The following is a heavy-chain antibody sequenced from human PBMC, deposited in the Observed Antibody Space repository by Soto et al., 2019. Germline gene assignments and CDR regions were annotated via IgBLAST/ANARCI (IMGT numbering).Heavy chain of an antibody. CDR2: IIPIFGTA. D-gene: IGHD2-2*01. J-gene: IGHJ6*02. Sequence: GASVKVSCKASGGTFSSYAISWVRQAPGQGLEWMGGIIPIFGTANYAQKFQDRVTITADESKSTADMELSSLRSEDTAGYYCARVSRCSSTSCHGSYYYYYGMDVWGQGTTVTVSS. V-gene: IGHV1-69*13. CDR1: GGTFSSYA. CDR3: ARVSRCSSTSCHGSYYYYYGMDV.